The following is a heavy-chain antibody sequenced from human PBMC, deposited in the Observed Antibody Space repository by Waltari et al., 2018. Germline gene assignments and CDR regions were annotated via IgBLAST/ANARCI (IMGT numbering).Heavy chain of an antibody. CDR3: ARDVGTTQLLYYYYGMDV. J-gene: IGHJ6*02. D-gene: IGHD2-2*01. CDR1: GYTFTSYA. Sequence: QVQLVQSGAEVKKPGASVKVSCKASGYTFTSYAMHWVRQAPGQRLEWMGWINAGNGNPKNSQKFRGRVTITRDTSASTAYMELSSLRSEDTAVYYCARDVGTTQLLYYYYGMDVWGQGTTVTVSS. CDR2: INAGNGNP. V-gene: IGHV1-3*01.